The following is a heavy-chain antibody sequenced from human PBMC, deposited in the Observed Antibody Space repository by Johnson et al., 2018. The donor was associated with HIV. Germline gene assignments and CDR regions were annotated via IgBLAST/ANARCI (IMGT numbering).Heavy chain of an antibody. J-gene: IGHJ3*01. V-gene: IGHV3-33*06. CDR2: IWYDGTNK. Sequence: QVQLVESGGGVVQPGRSLRLSCVASGFTFSSYGMHWVRQAPGKGLEWVAVIWYDGTNKYYADSVKGRFTLSRDNSKNTLDLQMNSLTIEDTAVFYCAKTRMGGILDAFDLWGQGTMVIVS. D-gene: IGHD3-10*01. CDR1: GFTFSSYG. CDR3: AKTRMGGILDAFDL.